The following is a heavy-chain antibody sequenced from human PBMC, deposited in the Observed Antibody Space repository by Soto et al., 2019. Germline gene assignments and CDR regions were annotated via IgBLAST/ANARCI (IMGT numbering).Heavy chain of an antibody. Sequence: EVPLLESGGDLVQPGGSLRLSCAASGFAFSNYAVTWVRQAQGKGLEWVSSISRSSSVIYYADSVRGRFIISRDNSKNMLYLQMNSLRAEDTARYYCAKDPNGDYIGAFDDWGQGTLVTVSS. CDR3: AKDPNGDYIGAFDD. V-gene: IGHV3-23*01. CDR2: ISRSSSVI. J-gene: IGHJ4*02. D-gene: IGHD4-17*01. CDR1: GFAFSNYA.